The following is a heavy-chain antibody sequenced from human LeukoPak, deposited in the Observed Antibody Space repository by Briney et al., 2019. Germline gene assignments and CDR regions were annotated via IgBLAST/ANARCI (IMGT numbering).Heavy chain of an antibody. Sequence: PGGSLRLSCSASGFAFSSYAMHWVRQAPGKGLEYVSAISSNGGSTYYADSVKGRFTISRDNSKNTLYLQMSSLRAEDTAVYYCVNGPLYSYGYSYFDYWGQGTLVTVSS. CDR3: VNGPLYSYGYSYFDY. V-gene: IGHV3-64D*09. CDR1: GFAFSSYA. J-gene: IGHJ4*02. D-gene: IGHD5-18*01. CDR2: ISSNGGST.